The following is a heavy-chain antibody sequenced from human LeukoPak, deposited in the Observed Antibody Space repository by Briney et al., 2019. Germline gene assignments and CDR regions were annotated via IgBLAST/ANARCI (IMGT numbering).Heavy chain of an antibody. CDR2: ISSSGSTI. CDR3: ARDPEGYSSSWPDFDY. V-gene: IGHV3-48*04. Sequence: GGSLRLSCAASGFTFDDYGMSWVRQAPGKGLEYISYISSSGSTIYYADSVKGRFTISRDNAKNSLYLQMNSLRAEDTAVYYCARDPEGYSSSWPDFDYWGQGTLVTVSS. CDR1: GFTFDDYG. D-gene: IGHD6-13*01. J-gene: IGHJ4*02.